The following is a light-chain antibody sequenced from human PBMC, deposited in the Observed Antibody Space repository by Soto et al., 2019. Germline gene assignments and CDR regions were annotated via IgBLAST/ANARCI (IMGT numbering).Light chain of an antibody. Sequence: QSALAQPPSASGSPGQSVTISCTGTSSDVGGYDYVSWYQHHPGKAPKLIIYEITQRPSGVPDRFSGSKSGNTASLTVSGLQAEDEADYYCNSYAGSNTVIFGGGTKLTVL. V-gene: IGLV2-8*01. CDR2: EIT. J-gene: IGLJ2*01. CDR1: SSDVGGYDY. CDR3: NSYAGSNTVI.